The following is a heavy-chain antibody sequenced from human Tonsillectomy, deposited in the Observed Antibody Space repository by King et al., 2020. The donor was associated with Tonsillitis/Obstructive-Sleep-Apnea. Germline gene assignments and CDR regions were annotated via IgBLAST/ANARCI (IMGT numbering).Heavy chain of an antibody. CDR3: TAWVGMTTTHYFDY. D-gene: IGHD5-24*01. CDR2: IKSKTDGGTT. Sequence: VQLVESGGGLVKPGGSLRLSCVASGFTFSSAWMSWVRQAPGKGLEWVGRIKSKTDGGTTDYAVPVKDRFTISRDDSKNTLYLQMNSLKTEDTAVFYCTAWVGMTTTHYFDYWGQGILVTVSS. CDR1: GFTFSSAW. V-gene: IGHV3-15*01. J-gene: IGHJ4*02.